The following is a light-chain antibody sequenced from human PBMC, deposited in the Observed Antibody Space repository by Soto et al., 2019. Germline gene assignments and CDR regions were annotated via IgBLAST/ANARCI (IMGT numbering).Light chain of an antibody. CDR3: HQRGDWPPWT. CDR2: NAS. Sequence: EVVLTQSPATLSLSPGERATLSCRASQSVGSYLAWYQQKPGQAPRLLIYNASNRATGTPARFSGSGSGTDFTLTISSLEPEDVAVYYCHQRGDWPPWTFGQGTKVEIK. J-gene: IGKJ1*01. CDR1: QSVGSY. V-gene: IGKV3-11*01.